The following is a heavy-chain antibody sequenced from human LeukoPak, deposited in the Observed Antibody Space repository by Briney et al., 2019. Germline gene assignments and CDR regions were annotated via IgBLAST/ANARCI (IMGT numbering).Heavy chain of an antibody. CDR2: IIPIFGTA. J-gene: IGHJ6*04. V-gene: IGHV1-69*01. CDR1: GGTFSSYA. CDR3: ARGAGYSTLPYYYGMDV. D-gene: IGHD5-24*01. Sequence: GASVKVSCKASGGTFSSYAISWVRQAPGQGLEWMGGIIPIFGTANYAQKFQGRVTITADESTSTAYMELSSLRSEDTAVYYCARGAGYSTLPYYYGMDVWGKGTTVTVFS.